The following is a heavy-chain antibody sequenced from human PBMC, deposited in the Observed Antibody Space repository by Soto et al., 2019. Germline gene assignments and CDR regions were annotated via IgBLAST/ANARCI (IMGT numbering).Heavy chain of an antibody. V-gene: IGHV6-1*01. CDR3: ARTVAVAGTTFPLFDY. J-gene: IGHJ4*02. CDR1: GDSVSSNSAA. D-gene: IGHD6-19*01. CDR2: TYYRSKWYN. Sequence: QSQTLSLTCAISGDSVSSNSAAWNWIRQSPSRGLEWLGRTYYRSKWYNDYAVSVKSRITINPDTSKNQFSLQLNSVTPEDTAVYYCARTVAVAGTTFPLFDYWGQGTLVTVSS.